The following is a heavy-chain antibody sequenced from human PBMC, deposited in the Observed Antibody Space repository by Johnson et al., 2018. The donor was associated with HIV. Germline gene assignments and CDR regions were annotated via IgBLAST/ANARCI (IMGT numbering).Heavy chain of an antibody. V-gene: IGHV3-11*04. CDR3: ARAPEVRGIDAFDI. D-gene: IGHD3-10*01. CDR1: GFSFSDYY. J-gene: IGHJ3*02. CDR2: ITSSGSTL. Sequence: QVQLVESGGGLVNPGGSLRLSCAASGFSFSDYYMSWIRQAPGKGLEWVSYITSSGSTLYYADSVKGRFTISGDNAKNSLSLQMNILTAEETAVYYCARAPEVRGIDAFDIWGQGTMVTVS.